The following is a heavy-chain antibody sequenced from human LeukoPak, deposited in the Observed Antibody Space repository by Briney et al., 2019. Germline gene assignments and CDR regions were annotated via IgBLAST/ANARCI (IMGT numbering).Heavy chain of an antibody. D-gene: IGHD3-3*01. Sequence: SETLSLTCTVSGGSISSGGYYWSWIRQHPGKGLEWIGYIYYSGSTYYNPSLKSRVTISVDTSKNQFSLKLSSVTAADTAVYYCARDTLYYDFWSGYYPDYYGMDVWGQGTTVTVSS. V-gene: IGHV4-31*03. CDR3: ARDTLYYDFWSGYYPDYYGMDV. CDR1: GGSISSGGYY. J-gene: IGHJ6*02. CDR2: IYYSGST.